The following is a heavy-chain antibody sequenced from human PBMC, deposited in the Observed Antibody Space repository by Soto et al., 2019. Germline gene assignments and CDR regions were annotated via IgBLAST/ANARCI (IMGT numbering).Heavy chain of an antibody. CDR3: ASGQQLDRDKFDF. V-gene: IGHV1-18*01. D-gene: IGHD6-13*01. J-gene: IGHJ4*02. CDR1: GYTFTNCA. CDR2: INTSNGNT. Sequence: QVQLVQSGAEVKKPGASVKVSCKASGYTFTNCAISWVRQAPGQGLEWMGWINTSNGNTNYAQNLQGRVTMTTDTSTSTAYIELRSLRSNDTAVYYCASGQQLDRDKFDFWGQGTQVSVSS.